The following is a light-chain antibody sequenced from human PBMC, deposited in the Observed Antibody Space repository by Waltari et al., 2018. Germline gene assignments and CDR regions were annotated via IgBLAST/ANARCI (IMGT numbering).Light chain of an antibody. CDR1: QCISSC. J-gene: IGKJ1*01. CDR2: RAS. CDR3: QQCSTYST. V-gene: IGKV1-5*03. Sequence: DIQMTQSPSTLSASVGDRVDITCRASQCISSCLAWYQQKPGKAPKLLIYRASSLESGVPSRFSGSGSGTEFTLTISSLQPDDFATYYCQQCSTYSTFGQGTKVEIE.